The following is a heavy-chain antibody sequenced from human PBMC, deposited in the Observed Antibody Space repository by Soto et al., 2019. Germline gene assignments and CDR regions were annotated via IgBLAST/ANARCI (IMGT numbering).Heavy chain of an antibody. D-gene: IGHD6-13*01. V-gene: IGHV3-23*01. J-gene: IGHJ5*02. Sequence: EVQLLESGGGLVQPGGSLRLSCAASGFTFSSYAMSWGRQAPGKGLEWVSAISGSGGSTYYADSVKGRFTISRDNSKNTLYLQMNSLRAEDTAVYYCAKQIFFAGTGSRWFDPWGQGTLVTVSS. CDR1: GFTFSSYA. CDR2: ISGSGGST. CDR3: AKQIFFAGTGSRWFDP.